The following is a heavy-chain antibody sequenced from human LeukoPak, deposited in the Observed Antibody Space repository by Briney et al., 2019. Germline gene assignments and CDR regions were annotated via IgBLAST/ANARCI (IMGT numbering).Heavy chain of an antibody. J-gene: IGHJ4*02. V-gene: IGHV4-59*08. Sequence: PSETLSLTCTVSGGSIRGYFWSWIRQLPGKGLEWIGHIYSSGSTTYTPSLQSRVTISVDTSENQFSLKLSSVTAADTAVYYCARHYASGSYPLDYWGQGTLVTVSS. D-gene: IGHD3-10*01. CDR3: ARHYASGSYPLDY. CDR2: IYSSGST. CDR1: GGSIRGYF.